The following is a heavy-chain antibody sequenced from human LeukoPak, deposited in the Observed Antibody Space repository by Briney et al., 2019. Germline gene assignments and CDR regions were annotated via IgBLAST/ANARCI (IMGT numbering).Heavy chain of an antibody. CDR2: INHSGST. J-gene: IGHJ4*02. V-gene: IGHV4-34*01. D-gene: IGHD3-3*01. Sequence: PSETRSLTCAVYGGSFSGYYWSWIRHPPGKGLEWIGEINHSGSTNYNPSLKSRVTISVDTSKNQFSLELSSVTAADTAVYYCARRDDFWSGPPYYWGQGTLVTVSS. CDR3: ARRDDFWSGPPYY. CDR1: GGSFSGYY.